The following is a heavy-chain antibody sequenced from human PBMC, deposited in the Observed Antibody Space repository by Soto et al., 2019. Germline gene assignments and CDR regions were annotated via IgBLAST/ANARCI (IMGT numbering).Heavy chain of an antibody. CDR2: IIPIFGTA. J-gene: IGHJ3*02. V-gene: IGHV1-69*13. D-gene: IGHD3-22*01. CDR3: SCHLWAYYYDSSGYSLDAFDI. Sequence: SVKVSCKASGGTFSSYAISWVRQAPGQGLEWMGGIIPIFGTANYAQKFQGRVTITADESTSTAYMELSSLRSEDTAVYYCSCHLWAYYYDSSGYSLDAFDIWGQGTMVTVSS. CDR1: GGTFSSYA.